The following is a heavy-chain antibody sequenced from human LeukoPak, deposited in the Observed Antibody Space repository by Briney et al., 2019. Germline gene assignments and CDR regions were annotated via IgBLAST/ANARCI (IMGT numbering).Heavy chain of an antibody. CDR2: IYPGDSDT. CDR1: GYSFTTSW. V-gene: IGHV5-51*01. Sequence: GESLKISCKGSGYSFTTSWIGWVRQMPGKGLEWMGIIYPGDSDTRYSPSFQGQVAMSADKSISTASLQWSSLKASDTAMYYCAVGYRNGYLDYWGQGTLVTVSS. D-gene: IGHD5-18*01. J-gene: IGHJ4*02. CDR3: AVGYRNGYLDY.